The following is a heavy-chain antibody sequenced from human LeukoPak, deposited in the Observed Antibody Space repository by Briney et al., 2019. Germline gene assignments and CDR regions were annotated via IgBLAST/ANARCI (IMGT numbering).Heavy chain of an antibody. D-gene: IGHD3-22*01. V-gene: IGHV1-69*13. Sequence: ASVKVSCKASGGTFSSYAISWVRQAPGQGLEWMGGIIPIFGTANYAQKFQGRVTITADESTSTAYMELSSLRSEDTAVYYCASFLENYYDSSGDTRAYWGQGTLVTVSS. CDR1: GGTFSSYA. J-gene: IGHJ4*02. CDR3: ASFLENYYDSSGDTRAY. CDR2: IIPIFGTA.